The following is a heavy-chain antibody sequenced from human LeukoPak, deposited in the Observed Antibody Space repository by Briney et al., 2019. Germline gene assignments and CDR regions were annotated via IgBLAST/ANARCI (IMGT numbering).Heavy chain of an antibody. CDR2: IYHSGST. Sequence: SETLSLTCTVSGGSISSGTYYWGWIRQPPGKGLEWIGSIYHSGSTYYNPSLKSRVTISVDTSKNQFSLKLSSVTAADTAVYYCARHVGFITMVRGVINNNWFDPWGQGTLVTVSS. D-gene: IGHD3-10*01. CDR1: GGSISSGTYY. V-gene: IGHV4-39*01. J-gene: IGHJ5*02. CDR3: ARHVGFITMVRGVINNNWFDP.